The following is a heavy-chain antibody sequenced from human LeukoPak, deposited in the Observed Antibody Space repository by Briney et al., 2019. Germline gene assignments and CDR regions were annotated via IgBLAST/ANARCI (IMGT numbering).Heavy chain of an antibody. J-gene: IGHJ6*03. CDR2: ISYDGSNK. CDR1: GFTFSSYA. CDR3: AREGALGYYYYYYMDV. V-gene: IGHV3-30-3*01. Sequence: PGGSLRLSCAASGFTFSSYAMHWVRQAPGKGLEWVAVISYDGSNKYYADSVKGRFTISRDNSKNTLYLQMNSLRAEDTAVYYCAREGALGYYYYYYMDVWGKGTTVTVSS.